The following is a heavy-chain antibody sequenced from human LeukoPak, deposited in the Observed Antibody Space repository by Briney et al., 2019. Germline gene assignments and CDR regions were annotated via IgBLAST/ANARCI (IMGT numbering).Heavy chain of an antibody. CDR3: AKDSQTMRVVVITIYYFDY. CDR1: GFTFINYA. V-gene: IGHV3-23*01. D-gene: IGHD3-22*01. Sequence: GGSLRLSCAATGFTFINYAMSWDRHAPGKGLEWVSGISGSGGNTYYADSVKGRFTISRDNSKNTVYLQMNSLRAEDTAVYYCAKDSQTMRVVVITIYYFDYWGQGTLVTVSS. CDR2: ISGSGGNT. J-gene: IGHJ4*02.